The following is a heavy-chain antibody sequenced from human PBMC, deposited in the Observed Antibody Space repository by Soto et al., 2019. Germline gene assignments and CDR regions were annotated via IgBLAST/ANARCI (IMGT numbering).Heavy chain of an antibody. V-gene: IGHV3-48*01. CDR3: ARDRAVVVVAATGWFDP. Sequence: EVQLVESGGGLVQPGGSLRLSCAASGFTFSSYSMNWVRQAPGKGLEWVSYISSSSSTIYYADSVKGRFTISRDNANNSLYLQMNSLRAEDTAVYYCARDRAVVVVAATGWFDPWGQGTLVTVSS. J-gene: IGHJ5*02. CDR1: GFTFSSYS. CDR2: ISSSSSTI. D-gene: IGHD2-15*01.